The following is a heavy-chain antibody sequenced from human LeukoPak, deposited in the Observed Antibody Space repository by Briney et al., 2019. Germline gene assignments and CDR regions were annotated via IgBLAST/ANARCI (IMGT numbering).Heavy chain of an antibody. CDR1: GGSLNDNY. D-gene: IGHD2-21*01. V-gene: IGHV4-34*01. CDR2: INHSGST. CDR3: VGHRDDYSYMDV. Sequence: PSETLSLTCAVYGGSLNDNYWRWIRQPPGKGLEWIGEINHSGSTNYNPSLRSRVTISVDMSKEQFSLNLRSVTAADTAVYYCVGHRDDYSYMDVWGEGTTVTVSS. J-gene: IGHJ6*03.